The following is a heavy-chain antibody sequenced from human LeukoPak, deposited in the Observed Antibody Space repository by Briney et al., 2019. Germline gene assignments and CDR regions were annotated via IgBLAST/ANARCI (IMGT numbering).Heavy chain of an antibody. CDR1: GFTSSNYD. CDR3: ASSPAYSSSWYAIDN. Sequence: GGSLRLSCAASGFTSSNYDMHWVRQAAGKGLEWVSAIGTAGDTYYPGSVKGRFTISRENAKNSLYLQMNSLSAGDTAVYYCASSPAYSSSWYAIDNWGQGTLVTVSS. J-gene: IGHJ4*02. D-gene: IGHD6-13*01. V-gene: IGHV3-13*01. CDR2: IGTAGDT.